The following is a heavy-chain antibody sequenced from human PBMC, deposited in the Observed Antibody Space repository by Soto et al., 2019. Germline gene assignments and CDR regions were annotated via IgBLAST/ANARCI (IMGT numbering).Heavy chain of an antibody. Sequence: GGSLRLSCVVSGLTFSGYYMSWIRQAPGKGLEWVSHISGSGRTIHYADSVKGRFTISRDNAKNSVYLQMNSLRAEDTAVYYCAREVGDTTPYFDYWGQGTLVTVSS. CDR2: ISGSGRTI. D-gene: IGHD1-26*01. V-gene: IGHV3-11*01. CDR3: AREVGDTTPYFDY. J-gene: IGHJ4*02. CDR1: GLTFSGYY.